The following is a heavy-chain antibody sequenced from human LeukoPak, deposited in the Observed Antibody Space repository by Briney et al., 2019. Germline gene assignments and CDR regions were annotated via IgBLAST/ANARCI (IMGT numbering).Heavy chain of an antibody. CDR3: ARDQDSISYGENLY. Sequence: GASVTVSFTASGYSFTNYYIHWVRQAPGQGLEWVGRINPSGGGTSYAQKFQGRVTMTRDMSTSTVYMELSSLRSEDTAVYYCARDQDSISYGENLYWGQGILVTVSS. V-gene: IGHV1-46*01. J-gene: IGHJ4*02. CDR2: INPSGGGT. CDR1: GYSFTNYY. D-gene: IGHD4-17*01.